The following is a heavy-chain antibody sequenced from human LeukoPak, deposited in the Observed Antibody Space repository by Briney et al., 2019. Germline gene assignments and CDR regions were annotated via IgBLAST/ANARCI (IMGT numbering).Heavy chain of an antibody. CDR2: IYYSGST. Sequence: ASETLSLTCTVSGGSISSYYWSWIRQPPGKGLEWIGYIYYSGSTNYNPSLKSRVTISVDTSKNQFSLKLSSVTAADTAVYYCERDGYNAFDIWGQGTMVTVSS. V-gene: IGHV4-59*01. J-gene: IGHJ3*02. CDR3: ERDGYNAFDI. D-gene: IGHD5-24*01. CDR1: GGSISSYY.